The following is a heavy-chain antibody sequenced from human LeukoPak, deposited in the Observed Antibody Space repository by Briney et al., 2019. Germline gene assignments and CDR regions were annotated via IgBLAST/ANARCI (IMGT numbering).Heavy chain of an antibody. J-gene: IGHJ4*02. CDR3: AEGSGWYKYYFDY. CDR1: GFTFSSYA. Sequence: QTGGSLRLSCAASGFTFSSYAMSWVRQAPGKGLEWVSAISGSGGSTYYADSVKGRFTISRDNSKNTLYLQMNSLRAEDTAVYYCAEGSGWYKYYFDYWGQGTLVTVSS. D-gene: IGHD6-19*01. CDR2: ISGSGGST. V-gene: IGHV3-23*01.